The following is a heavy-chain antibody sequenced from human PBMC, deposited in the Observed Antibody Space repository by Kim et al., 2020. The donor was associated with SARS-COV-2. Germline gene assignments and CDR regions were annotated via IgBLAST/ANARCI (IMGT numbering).Heavy chain of an antibody. CDR1: GFTFSSYW. CDR3: ARDPLHCSGGSCLRPNRFDP. Sequence: GGSLRLSCAASGFTFSSYWMSWVRQAPGKGLEWVANIKQDGSEKYYVDSVKGRFTISRDNAKNSLYLQMNSLRAEDTAVYYCARDPLHCSGGSCLRPNRFDPWGQGTLVTVSS. V-gene: IGHV3-7*01. D-gene: IGHD2-15*01. CDR2: IKQDGSEK. J-gene: IGHJ5*02.